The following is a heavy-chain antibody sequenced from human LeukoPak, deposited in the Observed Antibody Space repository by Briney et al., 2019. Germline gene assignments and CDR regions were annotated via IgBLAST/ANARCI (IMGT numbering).Heavy chain of an antibody. CDR2: IIPIFGTA. D-gene: IGHD3-10*01. CDR3: ARDSGVSYGSGSYYND. J-gene: IGHJ4*02. V-gene: IGHV1-69*13. CDR1: GGTFSSYA. Sequence: ASVKVSCKASGGTFSSYAISWVRQAPGQGLEWMGGIIPIFGTANYAQKFQGRVTITADESTSTAYMELSSLRPEDTAVYYCARDSGVSYGSGSYYNDWGQGTLVTVSS.